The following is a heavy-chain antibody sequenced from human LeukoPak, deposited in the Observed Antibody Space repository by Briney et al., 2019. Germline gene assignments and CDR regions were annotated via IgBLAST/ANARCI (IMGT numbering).Heavy chain of an antibody. CDR2: INSDGSST. V-gene: IGHV3-74*01. CDR1: GFTFSSYW. J-gene: IGHJ6*02. CDR3: ASETESLVIGDYYYYYGMDV. Sequence: GGSLRLSCAASGFTFSSYWMHWVRQAPGKGLVWVSRINSDGSSTSYAGSVKGRFTISRDNAKNTLYLQMNSLRAEDTAVYYCASETESLVIGDYYYYYGMDVWGQGTTVTVSS. D-gene: IGHD1-26*01.